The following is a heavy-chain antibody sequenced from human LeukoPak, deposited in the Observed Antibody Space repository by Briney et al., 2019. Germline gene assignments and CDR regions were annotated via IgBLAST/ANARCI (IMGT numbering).Heavy chain of an antibody. Sequence: GGSLRLSCAASGFTVSSNYMSWVRQAPGKGLEWVSVIYSGGSTYYADSVEGRFTISRDNSKNTLYLQMNSLRAEDTAVYYCARGGGGFGPGFDYWGQGTLVTVSS. CDR3: ARGGGGFGPGFDY. CDR1: GFTVSSNY. V-gene: IGHV3-53*01. CDR2: IYSGGST. J-gene: IGHJ4*02. D-gene: IGHD2-15*01.